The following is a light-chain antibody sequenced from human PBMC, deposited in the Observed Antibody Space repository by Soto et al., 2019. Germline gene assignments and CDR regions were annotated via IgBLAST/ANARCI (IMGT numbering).Light chain of an antibody. Sequence: QSVLTQPPSASGTPGQRVTISCSGSSSNIGRDTVIWYQQLPGMAPTILIYSTNWRPSGVPDRFSGSKFGNSASLVISGLQFEDEAEYYCAAWDGSLNGWLFGGGTKLTVL. CDR3: AAWDGSLNGWL. V-gene: IGLV1-44*01. CDR1: SSNIGRDT. J-gene: IGLJ3*02. CDR2: STN.